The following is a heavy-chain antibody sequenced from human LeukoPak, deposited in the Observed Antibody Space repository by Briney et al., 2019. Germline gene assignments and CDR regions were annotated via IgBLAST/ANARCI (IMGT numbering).Heavy chain of an antibody. Sequence: ASVKVSCKASGYTFTSYYMHWVRQAPGQGLEWMGIINPSGGSTSYAQKFQGRVTMTRDMSPSTVYMELSSLRSEDTAVYFCARGYSYGFFDYWGQGTLVTVSS. D-gene: IGHD5-18*01. V-gene: IGHV1-46*01. J-gene: IGHJ4*02. CDR1: GYTFTSYY. CDR2: INPSGGST. CDR3: ARGYSYGFFDY.